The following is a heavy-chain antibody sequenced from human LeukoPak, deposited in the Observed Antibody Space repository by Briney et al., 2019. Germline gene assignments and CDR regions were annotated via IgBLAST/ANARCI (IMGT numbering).Heavy chain of an antibody. D-gene: IGHD2-2*01. CDR1: GFTFSSYA. J-gene: IGHJ5*02. CDR3: AKALGYCSTTSCYNWFDP. Sequence: GGSLRLSCAASGFTFSSYAMSWVRQAPGKGLEWVSAISGSGGSTYYADSVKGRFTISRDNFKNTLYLQMNSLRAEDTAVYYCAKALGYCSTTSCYNWFDPWGQGTLVTVSS. V-gene: IGHV3-23*01. CDR2: ISGSGGST.